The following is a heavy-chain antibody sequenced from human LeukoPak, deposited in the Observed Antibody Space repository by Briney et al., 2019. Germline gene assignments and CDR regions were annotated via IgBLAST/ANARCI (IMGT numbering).Heavy chain of an antibody. CDR3: ARVFGGGAFDI. J-gene: IGHJ3*02. V-gene: IGHV4-31*03. CDR1: GGSISSGGYY. D-gene: IGHD3-10*02. CDR2: IYYSGST. Sequence: PSQTLSLTCTVSGGSISSGGYYWSWLRQHPGKGLEWIGYIYYSGSTYYNPSLKSRVTISVDTSKNQFSLKLSSVTAADTAVYYCARVFGGGAFDIWGQGTMVTVSS.